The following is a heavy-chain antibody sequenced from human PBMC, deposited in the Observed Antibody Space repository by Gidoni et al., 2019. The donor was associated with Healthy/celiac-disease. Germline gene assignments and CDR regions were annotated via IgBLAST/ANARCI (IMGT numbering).Heavy chain of an antibody. J-gene: IGHJ2*01. CDR2: ISGSGGST. Sequence: EVQLLESGGGLVQPGGSLRLSCAASGFTFSSYAMSWVRQAPGKGLEWVSAISGSGGSTYYADSVKGRFTISRDNSKNTLYLQMNSLRAEDTAVYYCAKASLWALAYCGGDCYSFDLWGRGTLVTVSS. V-gene: IGHV3-23*01. D-gene: IGHD2-21*02. CDR1: GFTFSSYA. CDR3: AKASLWALAYCGGDCYSFDL.